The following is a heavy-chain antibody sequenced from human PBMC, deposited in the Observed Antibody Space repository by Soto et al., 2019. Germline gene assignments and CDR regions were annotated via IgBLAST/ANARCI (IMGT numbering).Heavy chain of an antibody. D-gene: IGHD2-15*01. V-gene: IGHV4-31*02. J-gene: IGHJ6*02. Sequence: PSETLSLTCTVSGGSISSGGYYWSWIRQHPGKGLEWIGYIYYSGSTYYNPSLKSRVTISVDTSKNQFSLKLSSVTAADTAVYYCARGARLYCSGGSCSPRDYYGMGVWGQGTTVTVSS. CDR1: GGSISSGGYY. CDR2: IYYSGST. CDR3: ARGARLYCSGGSCSPRDYYGMGV.